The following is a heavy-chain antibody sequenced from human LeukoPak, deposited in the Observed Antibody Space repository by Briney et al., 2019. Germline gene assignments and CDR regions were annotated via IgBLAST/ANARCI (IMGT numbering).Heavy chain of an antibody. D-gene: IGHD3-16*02. V-gene: IGHV4-59*01. J-gene: IGHJ4*02. CDR3: AKYVWGSYHTFEVY. CDR1: GGSISSCY. CDR2: ISYSGST. Sequence: SETLSLTCTVSGGSISSCYWSWIRQPPGKGLGWIGYISYSGSTNYNPSPKSRVTISVDTSKNQFSLKLSSMTAADTAVYYCAKYVWGSYHTFEVYWGQGTLVTVSS.